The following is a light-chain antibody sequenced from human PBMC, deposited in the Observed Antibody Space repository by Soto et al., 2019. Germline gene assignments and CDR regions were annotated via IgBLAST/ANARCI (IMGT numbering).Light chain of an antibody. CDR3: QQSYSTPLT. V-gene: IGKV1-39*01. CDR1: QSISNY. Sequence: DIQMPQSPSSLSASVGGRVTITCRASQSISNYLNWYQQKPGKAPKLLIYAASSLQGDVPSRFSGSGSGTDFTLTITSLQPDDFATYYCQQSYSTPLTFGPGTKVDIK. J-gene: IGKJ3*01. CDR2: AAS.